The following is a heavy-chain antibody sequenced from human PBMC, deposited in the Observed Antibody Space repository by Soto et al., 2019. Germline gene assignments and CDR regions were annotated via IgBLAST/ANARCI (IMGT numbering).Heavy chain of an antibody. Sequence: SETLSLTCTVSGDSVNTFFWSWFRKPLWQGMGLIGLIYNGWSTNYTPSFTSRFIIALDMSKKQFFLKLSSVTAADTAVYYSARGGASSKWLDPWGQGTLVTVSS. J-gene: IGHJ5*02. CDR1: GDSVNTFF. CDR2: IYNGWST. CDR3: ARGGASSKWLDP. D-gene: IGHD3-10*01. V-gene: IGHV4-59*02.